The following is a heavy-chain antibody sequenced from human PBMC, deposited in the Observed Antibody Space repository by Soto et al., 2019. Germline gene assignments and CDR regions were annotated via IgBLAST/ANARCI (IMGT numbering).Heavy chain of an antibody. D-gene: IGHD3-3*01. CDR3: AKGTEYGVVLMSTFDY. CDR2: INWNSGTM. CDR1: GFIFDDYA. Sequence: EVQLVESGGGLVQPGTSLRLSCAASGFIFDDYAMNWVRQAPGKGLEWVSGINWNSGTMVYVDSVKGRFTISRDNAKNSLYLQMNGLRPEDTAFYFCAKGTEYGVVLMSTFDYWGQGTLVTVSS. J-gene: IGHJ4*02. V-gene: IGHV3-9*01.